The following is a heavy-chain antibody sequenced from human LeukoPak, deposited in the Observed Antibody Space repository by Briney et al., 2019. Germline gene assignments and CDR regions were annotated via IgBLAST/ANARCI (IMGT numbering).Heavy chain of an antibody. CDR3: ARVAAIAAAFPGEIDY. CDR2: IYYSGST. Sequence: SETLSLTCTVSGGSISSYYWSWIRQPPGKGLEWIGDIYYSGSTNYNPSLKSRVTISVDTSKNQFSLKLSSVTAADTAVYYCARVAAIAAAFPGEIDYWGQGTLVTVSS. J-gene: IGHJ4*02. D-gene: IGHD6-6*01. CDR1: GGSISSYY. V-gene: IGHV4-59*01.